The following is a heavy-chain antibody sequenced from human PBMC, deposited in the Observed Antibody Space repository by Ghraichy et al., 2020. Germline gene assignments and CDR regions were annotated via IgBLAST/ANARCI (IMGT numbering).Heavy chain of an antibody. J-gene: IGHJ6*02. CDR2: ISSSSSTI. D-gene: IGHD2-2*01. CDR1: RFTFSSYS. V-gene: IGHV3-48*02. Sequence: LSLTCAASRFTFSSYSMNWVRQAPGKGLEWVSYISSSSSTIYYADSVKGRFTISRDNAKNSLYLQMNSLRDEDTAVYYCARAGYCSSTSCHYYYYGMDVWGQGTTVTVSS. CDR3: ARAGYCSSTSCHYYYYGMDV.